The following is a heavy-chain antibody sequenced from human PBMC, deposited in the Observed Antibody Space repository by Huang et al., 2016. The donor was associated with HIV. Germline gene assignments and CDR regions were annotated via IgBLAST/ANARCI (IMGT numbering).Heavy chain of an antibody. Sequence: QVKLVESGGGVVQPGRSLRLSCAASGFTFRQYAMHWVRQAPGKGLEWVALISYDGSEKYFVDSVKGRFTISRDNSKNMLYLQMNSLRPDDSAMYYCVKDSPGVITIFGGDVWGQGTTVTVSS. CDR2: ISYDGSEK. D-gene: IGHD3-3*01. V-gene: IGHV3-30*18. J-gene: IGHJ6*02. CDR3: VKDSPGVITIFGGDV. CDR1: GFTFRQYA.